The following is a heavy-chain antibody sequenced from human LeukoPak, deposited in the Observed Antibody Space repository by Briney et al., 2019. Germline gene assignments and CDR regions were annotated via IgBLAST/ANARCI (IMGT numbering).Heavy chain of an antibody. CDR2: IYTSGST. V-gene: IGHV4-4*07. Sequence: PSETLSLTCTVSGGSISSYDWSWIRQPAGKGLEWIGRIYTSGSTNYNPSLKSRVSMPVDTSKRQFSLKLSSVTAADTAVYYCARVSSSWYQDWYFDLWGRGTVVTVSS. CDR3: ARVSSSWYQDWYFDL. CDR1: GGSISSYD. D-gene: IGHD6-13*01. J-gene: IGHJ2*01.